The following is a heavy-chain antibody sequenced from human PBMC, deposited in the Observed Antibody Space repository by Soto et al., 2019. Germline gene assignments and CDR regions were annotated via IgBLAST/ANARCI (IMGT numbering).Heavy chain of an antibody. J-gene: IGHJ5*02. CDR2: ISSSSTTI. CDR3: ARCFIEARPLGH. Sequence: GGSLRLSCAGSGFTFSSYGMNWVRQAPGKGLEWVSYISSSSTTIYYADSVKGRFTISRDNAKNSLYLQMSSLRAEDTAVYYCARCFIEARPLGHWGQGTQVTVSS. V-gene: IGHV3-48*01. D-gene: IGHD6-6*01. CDR1: GFTFSSYG.